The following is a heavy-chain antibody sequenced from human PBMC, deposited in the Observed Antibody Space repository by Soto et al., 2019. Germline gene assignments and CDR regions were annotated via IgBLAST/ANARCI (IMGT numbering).Heavy chain of an antibody. CDR1: GYTFTSYY. D-gene: IGHD1-1*01. J-gene: IGHJ6*02. Sequence: QVQLVQSGAEVKKPGASVKVSCKASGYTFTSYYMHWVRQAPGQGLEWMGIINPSGGSTSYAQKFQGRVTMTRDTSTSTVYMDLRSLRSEDTAVYYCARDDFGTSSYYYDYGMDVWGQGTTVTVSS. V-gene: IGHV1-46*01. CDR2: INPSGGST. CDR3: ARDDFGTSSYYYDYGMDV.